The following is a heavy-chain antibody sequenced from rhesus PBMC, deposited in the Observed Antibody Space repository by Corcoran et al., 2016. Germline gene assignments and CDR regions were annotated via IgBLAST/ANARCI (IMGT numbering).Heavy chain of an antibody. CDR1: GGSISGGYD. V-gene: IGHV4-76*01. J-gene: IGHJ4*01. CDR2: IYGSSGST. Sequence: QVQLQESGPGLVKPSETLSLTCAVSGGSISGGYDWSWIRPPPGKGLEWIGYIYGSSGSTNYNPSLKNRVTISKDTSKNQFSLKLSSVTAADTAVYYCARREQQLNYFDYWGQGVLVTVSS. D-gene: IGHD6-13*01. CDR3: ARREQQLNYFDY.